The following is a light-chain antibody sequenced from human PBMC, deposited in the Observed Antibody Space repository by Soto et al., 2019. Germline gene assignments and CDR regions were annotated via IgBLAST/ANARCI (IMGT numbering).Light chain of an antibody. Sequence: ETVMTQSLVTLSVSPGERATLSCRASQSVTSNLAWYQQQPGQAPRLLIYDASTRATGVPARFSGSGPGTEFTLSISSLQSEDSAVYYCQQYNNWPWTFGPGTKVEIK. CDR3: QQYNNWPWT. CDR2: DAS. J-gene: IGKJ1*01. CDR1: QSVTSN. V-gene: IGKV3-15*01.